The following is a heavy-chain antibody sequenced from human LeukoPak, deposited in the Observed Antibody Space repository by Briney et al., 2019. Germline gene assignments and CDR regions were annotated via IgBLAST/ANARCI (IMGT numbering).Heavy chain of an antibody. CDR2: IYYSGST. CDR3: ARLVMPTMRLDY. CDR1: GGSISSSSYY. D-gene: IGHD5-24*01. V-gene: IGHV4-39*01. Sequence: PSETLSLTCTVSGGSISSSSYYWGWIRQPPGKGLEWIGSIYYSGSTYYNPSLKSRVTISVDTSKNQFSLKVSSLTAADTAVYYCARLVMPTMRLDYWGQGTLVTVSS. J-gene: IGHJ4*02.